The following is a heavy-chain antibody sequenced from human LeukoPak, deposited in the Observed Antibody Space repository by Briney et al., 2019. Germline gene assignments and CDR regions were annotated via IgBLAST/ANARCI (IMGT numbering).Heavy chain of an antibody. CDR2: INSDGSSI. J-gene: IGHJ4*02. CDR3: ARVSSSYKLHFDY. CDR1: AFTFSSYW. V-gene: IGHV3-74*01. Sequence: GGSLRLSCAASAFTFSSYWMHWVRHAPGKGLVWVSRINSDGSSITYADSVKGRFTISRDNAKNTLYLQMNSLSPEDTAVYYCARVSSSYKLHFDYWGQGTLVTVSS. D-gene: IGHD6-13*01.